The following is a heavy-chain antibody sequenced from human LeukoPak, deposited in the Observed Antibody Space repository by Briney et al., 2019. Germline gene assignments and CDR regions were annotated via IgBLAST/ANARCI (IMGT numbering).Heavy chain of an antibody. D-gene: IGHD4-17*01. Sequence: PGGSLRLSCEVSGFTFSSYGMSWVRQAPGKGLEWVSVIRGSGGSTYYADSVKGRFTISRDNSKNTLYLQMNSLRAEDTAVYYCAKGRLTTVTPSFDYWGQGTLVTVSS. CDR3: AKGRLTTVTPSFDY. J-gene: IGHJ4*02. CDR2: IRGSGGST. CDR1: GFTFSSYG. V-gene: IGHV3-23*01.